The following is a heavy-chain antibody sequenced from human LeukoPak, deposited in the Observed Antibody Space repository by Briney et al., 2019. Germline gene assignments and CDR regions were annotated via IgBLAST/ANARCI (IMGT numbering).Heavy chain of an antibody. D-gene: IGHD3-22*01. CDR1: GGSISSSSYY. Sequence: SETLSLTCTLSGGSISSSSYYWGWIRQPPGKGLEWIGSIYYSGSTYYNPSLKSRVTISVDTSKNQFSLKLSSVTAADTAVYYCARLITYDSSGYYPDAFDIWGQGTMVTVSS. J-gene: IGHJ3*02. CDR2: IYYSGST. V-gene: IGHV4-39*01. CDR3: ARLITYDSSGYYPDAFDI.